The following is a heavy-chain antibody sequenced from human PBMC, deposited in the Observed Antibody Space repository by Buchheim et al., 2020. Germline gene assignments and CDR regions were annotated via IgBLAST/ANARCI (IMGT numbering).Heavy chain of an antibody. J-gene: IGHJ6*02. CDR3: AKGALGGSWPGYYYYYIMDI. V-gene: IGHV1-69*01. D-gene: IGHD1-26*01. Sequence: QVQLLQSGAEVKKPGSSVKVSCKASGGTFNSYVISWVRQAPGQGLEWMGGIIPMFGKPNYAQKFQGRVTITADESTNTAYMELSSLRSEVTAVYYCAKGALGGSWPGYYYYYIMDIWGRGTT. CDR1: GGTFNSYV. CDR2: IIPMFGKP.